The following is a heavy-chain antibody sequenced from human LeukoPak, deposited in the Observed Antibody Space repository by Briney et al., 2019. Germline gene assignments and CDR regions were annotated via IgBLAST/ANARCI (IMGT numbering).Heavy chain of an antibody. D-gene: IGHD3-16*01. Sequence: PGGSLRLSCSASGFTFSTIAMHWVRQAPGKRLEYVSGINNNGDSTYYSDSVKARLTISRDNSKNTLFLQMARLRAEDTAVYYCVKTMMTFGGVIRTDAFDIWGQGTMVIVSS. CDR1: GFTFSTIA. CDR2: INNNGDST. V-gene: IGHV3-64D*06. J-gene: IGHJ3*02. CDR3: VKTMMTFGGVIRTDAFDI.